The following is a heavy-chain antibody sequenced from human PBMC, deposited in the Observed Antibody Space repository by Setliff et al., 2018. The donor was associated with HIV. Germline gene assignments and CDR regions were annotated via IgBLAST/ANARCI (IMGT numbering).Heavy chain of an antibody. Sequence: SETLSLTCTVSGDSVNDRSYYWGWIRQPPGKGLEWIGSIYYSGSTYYNPSLKSRVTISVDTSKNQFSLKLSSVTAADTAVYYCAKPVAGGGRYYYYYMDVWGKGTTVTVSS. CDR2: IYYSGST. CDR3: AKPVAGGGRYYYYYMDV. D-gene: IGHD6-19*01. J-gene: IGHJ6*03. CDR1: GDSVNDRSYY. V-gene: IGHV4-39*01.